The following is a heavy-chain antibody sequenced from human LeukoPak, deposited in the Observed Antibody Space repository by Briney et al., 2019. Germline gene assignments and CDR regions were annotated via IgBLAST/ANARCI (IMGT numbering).Heavy chain of an antibody. J-gene: IGHJ4*02. D-gene: IGHD1-26*01. CDR1: GFSFSTSA. V-gene: IGHV3-23*01. CDR2: ISGSGVST. Sequence: GSLRLSCSASGFSFSTSAMSWVRQAPGKGLEWVSVISGSGVSTYYADSVKGRFTISRANSKNTLYLQMSSLRVEDTAIYYCTKSPFSGSYRFEYWGQGTLVTVSS. CDR3: TKSPFSGSYRFEY.